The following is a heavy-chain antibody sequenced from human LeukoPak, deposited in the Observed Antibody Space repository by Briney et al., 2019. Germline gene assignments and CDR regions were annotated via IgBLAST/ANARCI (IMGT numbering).Heavy chain of an antibody. CDR2: INPSGGST. V-gene: IGHV1-46*01. Sequence: ASVKVSCTASGYRFTSYDMHWVRQAPGQGLEWMGIINPSGGSTSYAQRFQGRVAMTRDTSTTTVYMEVNSLTSEDTAVYFCARDGPTAAPFDYWGQGTLVTVSS. D-gene: IGHD2-2*01. J-gene: IGHJ4*02. CDR3: ARDGPTAAPFDY. CDR1: GYRFTSYD.